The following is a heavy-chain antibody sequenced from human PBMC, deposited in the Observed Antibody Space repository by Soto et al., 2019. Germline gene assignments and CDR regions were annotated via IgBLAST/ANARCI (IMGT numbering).Heavy chain of an antibody. CDR2: ISTVPSII. CDR1: GFTFSDYS. CDR3: ARDGWVTTGYILH. J-gene: IGHJ1*01. Sequence: GGSLRLSCSASGFTFSDYSMNWVRQAPGKGLEWVSSISTVPSIIYYADSVQGRFTISRDNAKNSLYLQMHSLRAEDTAVYFCARDGWVTTGYILHWGQGTLVTVSS. V-gene: IGHV3-48*01. D-gene: IGHD4-17*01.